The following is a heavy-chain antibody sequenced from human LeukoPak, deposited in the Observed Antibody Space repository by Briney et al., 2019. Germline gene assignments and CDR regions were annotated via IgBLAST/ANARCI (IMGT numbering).Heavy chain of an antibody. J-gene: IGHJ4*02. D-gene: IGHD6-19*01. Sequence: ASVKVSCKASGYTFTGYYMHWVRQAPGQGLEWMGWINPNSGGTNYAQKFQGRVTMTRDTSISTAYMELSRLISDDTAVYYCARVQRAVAILDYWGQGTLVTVSS. V-gene: IGHV1-2*02. CDR1: GYTFTGYY. CDR3: ARVQRAVAILDY. CDR2: INPNSGGT.